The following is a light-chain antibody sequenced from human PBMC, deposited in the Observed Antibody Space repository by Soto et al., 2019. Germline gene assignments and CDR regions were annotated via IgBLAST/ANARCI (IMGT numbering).Light chain of an antibody. Sequence: QSALTQPPSVSGSPGQSVTISCTGTSSDVGSYNRVSWYQQPPGTAPKLMIFEVSNRPSGVPDRFSGSKSGNTASLTISGLQAEDEADYYCSSYTSISTFVVFGGGTKLTVL. CDR1: SSDVGSYNR. V-gene: IGLV2-18*02. J-gene: IGLJ2*01. CDR2: EVS. CDR3: SSYTSISTFVV.